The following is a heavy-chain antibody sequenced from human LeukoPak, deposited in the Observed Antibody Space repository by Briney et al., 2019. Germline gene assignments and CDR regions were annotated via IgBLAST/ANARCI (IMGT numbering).Heavy chain of an antibody. V-gene: IGHV3-7*01. Sequence: GGSLRHSCAASGFTFSSYWMSWVRQAPGKGLERVANIKQDGSEKYYVDSVKGRFTISRDNAKNSLYLQMNSLRAEDTAVYYCARDVEMYSSTWSDAFDIWGQGTMVTVSS. J-gene: IGHJ3*02. CDR3: ARDVEMYSSTWSDAFDI. CDR2: IKQDGSEK. CDR1: GFTFSSYW. D-gene: IGHD6-13*01.